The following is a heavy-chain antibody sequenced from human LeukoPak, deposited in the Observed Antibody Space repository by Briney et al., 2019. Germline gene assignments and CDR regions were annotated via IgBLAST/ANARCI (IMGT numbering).Heavy chain of an antibody. V-gene: IGHV3-66*02. CDR1: EFTVSSTY. CDR2: IYSGGST. CDR3: ARGYNGDY. Sequence: AGGSLRLSCAASEFTVSSTYMSWVRQAPGKGLQWVSVIYSGGSTYYTDSVKGRFTISRDNSKNTLYLQMNSLRVEDTAVYYCARGYNGDYWGQGTLVTVSS. D-gene: IGHD1-1*01. J-gene: IGHJ4*02.